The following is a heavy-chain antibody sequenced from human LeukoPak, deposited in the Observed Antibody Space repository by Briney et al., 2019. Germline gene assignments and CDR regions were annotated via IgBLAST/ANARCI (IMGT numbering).Heavy chain of an antibody. CDR1: GGSISSYY. D-gene: IGHD1-14*01. CDR2: IYYSGST. J-gene: IGHJ3*02. V-gene: IGHV4-59*01. CDR3: ARATVDRDAFDI. Sequence: PSETLSLTCTVSGGSISSYYWSWIRQPPGKGLEWIGYIYYSGSTNYNPSLKSRVTISVDTSKNQFSLKLSSVTAADTAVYYCARATVDRDAFDIWGQGTMVTVSS.